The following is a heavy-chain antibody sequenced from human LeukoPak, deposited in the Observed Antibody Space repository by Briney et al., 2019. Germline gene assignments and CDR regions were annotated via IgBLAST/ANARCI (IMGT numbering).Heavy chain of an antibody. CDR2: IKQDGSEK. Sequence: GGCLRLSCAGSGFTFSSYWMSWVRQAPGKGLEWVAKIKQDGSEKYYVDFVEGRFTISRDNAKNSLYLQMNSLRAEDTAVYYCARRVYSSEAFDIWGQGTMVTVSS. J-gene: IGHJ3*02. CDR1: GFTFSSYW. CDR3: ARRVYSSEAFDI. V-gene: IGHV3-7*01. D-gene: IGHD6-25*01.